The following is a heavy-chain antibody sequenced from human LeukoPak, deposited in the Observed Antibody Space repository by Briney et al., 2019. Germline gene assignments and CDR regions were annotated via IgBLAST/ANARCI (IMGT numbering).Heavy chain of an antibody. J-gene: IGHJ4*02. CDR3: AKKVRGPSHPLDF. CDR1: GYTFTNYD. Sequence: ASVKVSCKASGYTFTNYDINWVRQATGQGLEWMGWMNPNSGNTGYAQKLQGRVTMTRNTSISTAYMELSSLRSDDTAVYYCAKKVRGPSHPLDFWGQGTLVTVSS. CDR2: MNPNSGNT. D-gene: IGHD5-12*01. V-gene: IGHV1-8*01.